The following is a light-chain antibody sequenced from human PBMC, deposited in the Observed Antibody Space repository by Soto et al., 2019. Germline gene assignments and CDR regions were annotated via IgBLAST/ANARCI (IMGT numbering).Light chain of an antibody. V-gene: IGLV2-14*01. J-gene: IGLJ1*01. Sequence: QSVLTQPASVSGSPGQSITISCTGTSSDIGAYNYVSWYQQHPGKAPKLVISEVSNRPSGVSNRFSGSKSGNTASLTISGLQAEDEADYYCSSYTSSNTYVFAAGTKVTVL. CDR1: SSDIGAYNY. CDR2: EVS. CDR3: SSYTSSNTYV.